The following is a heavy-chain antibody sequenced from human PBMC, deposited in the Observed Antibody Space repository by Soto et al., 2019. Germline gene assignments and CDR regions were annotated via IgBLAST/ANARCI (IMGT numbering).Heavy chain of an antibody. CDR1: GYTFTSYG. CDR3: AREGSYHDFVY. J-gene: IGHJ4*02. D-gene: IGHD3-22*01. Sequence: ASVKVSCKASGYTFTSYGISWVRQAPGQGLAWMGWISGYNGDTNYAQKFQGRVTLTTDTSTSTAYLEVMTLRSDDTAVYYCAREGSYHDFVYWGLGTLVTVSS. CDR2: ISGYNGDT. V-gene: IGHV1-18*01.